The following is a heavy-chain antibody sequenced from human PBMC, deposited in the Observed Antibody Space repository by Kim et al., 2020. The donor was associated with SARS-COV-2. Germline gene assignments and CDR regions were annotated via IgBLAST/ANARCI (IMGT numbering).Heavy chain of an antibody. CDR2: ISSTSGHI. J-gene: IGHJ5*02. CDR1: GFTFSTYN. CDR3: ARAPCDGGTCYMGDWFDP. D-gene: IGHD2-15*01. V-gene: IGHV3-21*01. Sequence: GGSLRLSCAASGFTFSTYNMNWVRQAPGKGLEWVSSISSTSGHIFYADSVKGRFIISRDNAKDSLYLYMNSLRADDTAVYYCARAPCDGGTCYMGDWFDPWGQGTLVTVSS.